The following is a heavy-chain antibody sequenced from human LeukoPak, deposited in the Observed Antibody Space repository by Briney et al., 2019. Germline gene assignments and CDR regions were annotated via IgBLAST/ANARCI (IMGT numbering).Heavy chain of an antibody. CDR3: ARVDFWSGYAFDY. J-gene: IGHJ4*02. CDR1: GGSISSYY. CDR2: IYYSGST. D-gene: IGHD3-3*01. Sequence: SETPSLTCTVSGGSISSYYWSWIRQPPGKGLEWIGYIYYSGSTNYNPSLKSRVTISVDTSKNQFSLKLSSVTAADTAVYYCARVDFWSGYAFDYWGQGTLVTVSS. V-gene: IGHV4-59*01.